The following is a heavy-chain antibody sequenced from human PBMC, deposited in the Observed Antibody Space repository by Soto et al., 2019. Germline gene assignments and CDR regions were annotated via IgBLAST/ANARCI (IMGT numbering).Heavy chain of an antibody. CDR1: GFSFSRHS. V-gene: IGHV3-21*01. D-gene: IGHD3-22*01. CDR2: ISPTSEYI. J-gene: IGHJ4*02. CDR3: ARKNYYAYSGFYDY. Sequence: GGSLRLCCAASGFSFSRHSMNWVRQAPGKGLEWVSSISPTSEYIYHADSVKGRFTISRDNAKNSLYLQMDSLRADDTAVYYCARKNYYAYSGFYDYWGQGA.